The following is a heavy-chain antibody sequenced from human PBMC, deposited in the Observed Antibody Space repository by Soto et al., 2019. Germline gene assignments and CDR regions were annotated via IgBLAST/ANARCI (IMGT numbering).Heavy chain of an antibody. D-gene: IGHD6-6*01. CDR3: ARSGKMIAARVFDY. CDR1: GGSISSDIW. V-gene: IGHV4-4*02. J-gene: IGHJ4*02. CDR2: IYYTGSA. Sequence: SETLSLTCVVSGGSISSDIWRRWVGQPPGKGLEWIGEIYYTGSANYNPSLRRRVTMSVDKSNIQFSLKLSSVTAADTAVYYCARSGKMIAARVFDYWGQGTLVTVS.